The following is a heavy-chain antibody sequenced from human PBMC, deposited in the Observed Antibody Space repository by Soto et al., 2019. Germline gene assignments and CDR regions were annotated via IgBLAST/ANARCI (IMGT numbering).Heavy chain of an antibody. Sequence: QVQLVQSGAEVKKPGASVKVSCKASGYTFTSYGISWVRQAPGQGLEWMGWISAYNGNTNYAQKLQGRVTITTDTSTSTAYMELRSLRSDDTAVYYCARGFRGYYDSSGYYPSWFDPWGQGTLVTVSS. V-gene: IGHV1-18*01. CDR2: ISAYNGNT. CDR1: GYTFTSYG. D-gene: IGHD3-22*01. J-gene: IGHJ5*02. CDR3: ARGFRGYYDSSGYYPSWFDP.